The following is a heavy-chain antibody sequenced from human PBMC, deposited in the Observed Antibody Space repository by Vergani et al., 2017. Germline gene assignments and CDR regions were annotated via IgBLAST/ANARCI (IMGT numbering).Heavy chain of an antibody. D-gene: IGHD3-9*01. CDR2: INHSGST. Sequence: QVQLQQWGAGLLKPSETLSLTCAVYGGSFSGYYWSWIRQPPGKGLEWIGEINHSGSTNYNPSLKRRVTISVDTSKNQFSLKLSSVTAADTAVYYCAGGRRYVDHPRGYYYGMDVWGQGTTVTVSS. J-gene: IGHJ6*02. CDR1: GGSFSGYY. V-gene: IGHV4-34*01. CDR3: AGGRRYVDHPRGYYYGMDV.